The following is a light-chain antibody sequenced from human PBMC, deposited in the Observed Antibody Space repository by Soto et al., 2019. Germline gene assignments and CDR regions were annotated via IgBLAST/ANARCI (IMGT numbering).Light chain of an antibody. CDR3: GTWDSSLSAWV. J-gene: IGLJ3*02. CDR1: SSNIGSNF. Sequence: QSVLTQPPSVSAAPGQKVTISCSGSSSNIGSNFVSWYQQLPGTAPKLLIYDNGKRPSGIPDRFSGSKSATSATLGITGLQTGDEADYYCGTWDSSLSAWVFGGGTKLTVL. CDR2: DNG. V-gene: IGLV1-51*01.